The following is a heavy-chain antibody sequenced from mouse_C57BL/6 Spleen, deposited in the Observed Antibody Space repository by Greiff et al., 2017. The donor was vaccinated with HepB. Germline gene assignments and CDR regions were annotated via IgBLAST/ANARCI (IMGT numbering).Heavy chain of an antibody. V-gene: IGHV1-50*01. CDR3: ARTYYYGSSRYYAMDY. CDR2: IDPSDSYT. Sequence: VQLQQSGAELVKPGASVKLSCKASGYTFTSYWMQWVKQRPGQGLEWIGEIDPSDSYTNYNQKFKGKATLTVDTSSSTAYMQLSSLTSEDSAVYYCARTYYYGSSRYYAMDYWGQGTSVTVSS. D-gene: IGHD1-1*01. CDR1: GYTFTSYW. J-gene: IGHJ4*01.